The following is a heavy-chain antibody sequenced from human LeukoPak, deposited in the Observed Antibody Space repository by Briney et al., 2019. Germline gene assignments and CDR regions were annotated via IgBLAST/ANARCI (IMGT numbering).Heavy chain of an antibody. V-gene: IGHV4-4*07. D-gene: IGHD3-10*01. CDR1: GGSISSYY. Sequence: SETLSLTCTVSGGSISSYYWSWIRQPAGKGLEWIGRIYTSGSTNYNPSLKSRVTISVDTSKNQFSLKLSSVTAADTAVYYCARVWGYYGSGSYYPRPGYFDYWGQGTLVTVSS. CDR2: IYTSGST. CDR3: ARVWGYYGSGSYYPRPGYFDY. J-gene: IGHJ4*02.